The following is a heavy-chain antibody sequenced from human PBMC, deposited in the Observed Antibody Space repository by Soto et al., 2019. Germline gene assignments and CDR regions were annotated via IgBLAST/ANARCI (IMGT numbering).Heavy chain of an antibody. D-gene: IGHD6-19*01. V-gene: IGHV5-51*01. CDR3: ARHAIAVAGTVGYGMDV. CDR2: IYPGDSDT. J-gene: IGHJ6*02. CDR1: GYSFTSYW. Sequence: GESLKISCKGSGYSFTSYWIGWVRQMPGKGLEWMGIIYPGDSDTRYSPSFQGQVTISADKSISTAYLQWSSLKASDTAMYYCARHAIAVAGTVGYGMDVWGQGTTVTVSS.